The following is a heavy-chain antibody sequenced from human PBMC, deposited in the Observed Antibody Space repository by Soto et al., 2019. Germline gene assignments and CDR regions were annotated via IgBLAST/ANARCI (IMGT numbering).Heavy chain of an antibody. V-gene: IGHV4-59*08. CDR2: IYSNGGT. CDR1: GDSIGTYN. CDR3: VRQGIGALHGLVDV. J-gene: IGHJ6*02. Sequence: QVQLQASGPGLVKPSDTLSLTCTVSGDSIGTYNWGWIRQPPGKRLEWIGYIYSNGGTSYNPALKSRVTISAPSATKQFSLRLSSVTAEDTAVYYCVRQGIGALHGLVDVRGQGTTVTVSS. D-gene: IGHD1-26*01.